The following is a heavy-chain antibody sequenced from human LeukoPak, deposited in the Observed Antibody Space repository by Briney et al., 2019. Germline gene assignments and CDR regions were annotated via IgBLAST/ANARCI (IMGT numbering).Heavy chain of an antibody. V-gene: IGHV4-59*01. CDR3: VRAGGINFFDY. CDR2: IYYSGST. D-gene: IGHD2-21*01. CDR1: GGSISSYY. Sequence: SETLSLTCTVSGGSISSYYWSWIRQPPGKGLEWIGYIYYSGSTNYNPSLKSRVTISVDTSKNQFSLKLSSVTAADTAVYYCVRAGGINFFDYWGQGTLVTVSS. J-gene: IGHJ4*02.